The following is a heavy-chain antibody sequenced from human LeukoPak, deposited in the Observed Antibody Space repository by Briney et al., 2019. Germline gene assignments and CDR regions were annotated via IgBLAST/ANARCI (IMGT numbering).Heavy chain of an antibody. V-gene: IGHV7-4-1*02. J-gene: IGHJ1*01. CDR3: AGAGIAAAPEYFQH. CDR2: INTNTGNP. CDR1: GYTFTSYA. D-gene: IGHD6-13*01. Sequence: GASVKVSCKASGYTFTSYAMNWVRQAPGQGLEWMGWINTNTGNPTYAQGFTGRFVFSLDTSVSTAYLQISSLKAEDTAVYYCAGAGIAAAPEYFQHWGQGTLVTVSS.